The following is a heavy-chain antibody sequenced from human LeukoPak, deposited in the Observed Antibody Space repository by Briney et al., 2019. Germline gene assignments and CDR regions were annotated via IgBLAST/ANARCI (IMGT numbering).Heavy chain of an antibody. CDR3: ARSTVYFDAFDI. CDR2: INHSGST. D-gene: IGHD2/OR15-2a*01. V-gene: IGHV4-34*01. CDR1: GGSFSGYY. J-gene: IGHJ3*02. Sequence: SETLSLTCAVYGGSFSGYYWSWIRQPPGKGLEWIGDINHSGSTNYNPSLKSRVTISVDTSKNQFSLKLSSVTAADTAVYYCARSTVYFDAFDIWGQGTMVTVSS.